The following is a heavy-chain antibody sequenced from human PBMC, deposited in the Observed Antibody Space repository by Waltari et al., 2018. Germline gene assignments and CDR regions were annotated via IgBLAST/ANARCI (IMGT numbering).Heavy chain of an antibody. D-gene: IGHD2-2*01. J-gene: IGHJ6*02. V-gene: IGHV1-69*01. Sequence: QVQLVQSGAEVKKPGSSVKVSCKASGGTFSSYAISWVRQATGQGLEWRGGIIPIFGTANYAQKFQGRVTITADESTSTAYMELSSLRSEDTAVYYCARDRYCSSTSCASGYYYYGMDVWGQGTTVTVSS. CDR2: IIPIFGTA. CDR1: GGTFSSYA. CDR3: ARDRYCSSTSCASGYYYYGMDV.